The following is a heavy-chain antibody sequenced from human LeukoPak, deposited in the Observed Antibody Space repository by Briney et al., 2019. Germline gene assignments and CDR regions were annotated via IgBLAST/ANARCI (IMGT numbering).Heavy chain of an antibody. Sequence: PGGSLRLSCATSGFTFSNYGMNWVRQGSGKGLEWVSSISNSGSYIYYADSVKGRFTISRDNAKNSLFLQMSSLRAEDTAVYYCARYCDSSRCNYYYRMDDWGKGTTVTVSS. CDR3: ARYCDSSRCNYYYRMDD. CDR2: ISNSGSYI. CDR1: GFTFSNYG. V-gene: IGHV3-21*01. J-gene: IGHJ6*04. D-gene: IGHD2/OR15-2a*01.